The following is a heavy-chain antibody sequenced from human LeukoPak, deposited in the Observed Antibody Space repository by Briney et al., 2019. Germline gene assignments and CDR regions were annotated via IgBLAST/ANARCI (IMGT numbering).Heavy chain of an antibody. J-gene: IGHJ5*02. Sequence: GASVKVSCKASGYTFTSYGISWVRQAPGQGLEWMGWISAYNGNTNYAQKLQGRVTMTRDTSTSTVYMELSSLRSEDTAVYYCAREGAAAEDVNWFDPWGQGTLVTVSS. V-gene: IGHV1-18*01. CDR3: AREGAAAEDVNWFDP. CDR2: ISAYNGNT. CDR1: GYTFTSYG. D-gene: IGHD6-25*01.